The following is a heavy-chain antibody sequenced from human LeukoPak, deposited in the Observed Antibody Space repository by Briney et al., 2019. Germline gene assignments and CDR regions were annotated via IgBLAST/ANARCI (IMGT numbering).Heavy chain of an antibody. D-gene: IGHD3-10*01. CDR2: IYYSGST. J-gene: IGHJ3*02. V-gene: IGHV4-59*08. Sequence: SETLSLTCTVSGGSISSYYWSWIRQPPGKGLEWIGYIYYSGSTNYNPSLKSRVTISVDTSKNQFSLKLSSVTAADTAVYYCASGLWFGELDAFDIWGQGTMVTVSS. CDR1: GGSISSYY. CDR3: ASGLWFGELDAFDI.